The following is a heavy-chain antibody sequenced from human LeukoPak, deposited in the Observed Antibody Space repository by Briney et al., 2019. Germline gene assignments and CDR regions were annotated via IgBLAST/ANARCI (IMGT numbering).Heavy chain of an antibody. CDR3: AKDRVSPGFNWFDP. CDR2: INGRGDNT. D-gene: IGHD2/OR15-2a*01. Sequence: GSLRLSCAAPGVIISSYAMSWVRQAPGKGLEWVSAINGRGDNTYYADFVKGRFTISRDNSKSTVYLQMNSLRTEDTAVYYCAKDRVSPGFNWFDPWGQGTLVTVSS. V-gene: IGHV3-23*01. J-gene: IGHJ5*02. CDR1: GVIISSYA.